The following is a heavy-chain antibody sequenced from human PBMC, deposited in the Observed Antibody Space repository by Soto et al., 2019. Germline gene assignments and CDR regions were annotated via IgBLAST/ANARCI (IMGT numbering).Heavy chain of an antibody. D-gene: IGHD6-13*01. CDR1: GYSVTSYW. Sequence: GESLQISCKGSGYSVTSYWIGWVRQMPGKGLEWMGIIYPGDSDTRYSPSFQGQVTISADKSISTAYLQWSSLKASDTAMYYCARPSRMAAADEDDAFDIWGQGTMVTVSS. J-gene: IGHJ3*02. V-gene: IGHV5-51*01. CDR2: IYPGDSDT. CDR3: ARPSRMAAADEDDAFDI.